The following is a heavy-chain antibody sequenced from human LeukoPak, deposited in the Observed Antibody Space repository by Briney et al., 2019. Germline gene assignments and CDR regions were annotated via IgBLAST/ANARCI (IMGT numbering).Heavy chain of an antibody. Sequence: SVKVSCKASGGTFSSYAISWVRQATGQGLEWMGGIIPIFGTANYAQKFQGRVTITADKSTSTAYMELSSLRSEDTAVYYCEGYYYDSSGYYYFDYWGQGTLVTVSS. D-gene: IGHD3-22*01. J-gene: IGHJ4*02. CDR3: EGYYYDSSGYYYFDY. CDR1: GGTFSSYA. CDR2: IIPIFGTA. V-gene: IGHV1-69*06.